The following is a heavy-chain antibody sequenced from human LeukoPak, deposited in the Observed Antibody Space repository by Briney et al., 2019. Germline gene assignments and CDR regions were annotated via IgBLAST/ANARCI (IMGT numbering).Heavy chain of an antibody. CDR3: ARAPRSWGFDY. CDR1: GYTFTSYG. Sequence: GASVKVSCKASGYTFTSYGISWVRQAPGQGLEWMARISAYNGNTNYAQKLQGRVTMTRSASINTAYMELTNLRSEDTAVYYCARAPRSWGFDYWGQGTLVTVSS. D-gene: IGHD7-27*01. J-gene: IGHJ4*02. V-gene: IGHV1-18*01. CDR2: ISAYNGNT.